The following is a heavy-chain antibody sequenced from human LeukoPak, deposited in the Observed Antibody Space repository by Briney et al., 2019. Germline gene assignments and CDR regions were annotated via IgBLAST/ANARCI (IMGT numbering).Heavy chain of an antibody. D-gene: IGHD1-20*01. Sequence: GGSLRLSCAASGFTFSSYSMNWVRQAPGKGLEWVSYISSSSSTIYYADSVKGRFTISRDNAKNSLYLQMNSLRVEDTALYYCANNWNLDYWGQGTLVTVSS. J-gene: IGHJ4*02. CDR1: GFTFSSYS. CDR2: ISSSSSTI. V-gene: IGHV3-48*04. CDR3: ANNWNLDY.